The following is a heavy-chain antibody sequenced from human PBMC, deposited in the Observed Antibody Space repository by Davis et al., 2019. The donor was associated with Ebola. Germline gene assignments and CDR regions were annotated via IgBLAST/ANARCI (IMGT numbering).Heavy chain of an antibody. D-gene: IGHD2-21*01. J-gene: IGHJ4*02. Sequence: PGGSLRLSCTVSGGSISSGGYYWSWVRQAPGKGLAWVSSISDSGETTRYADSVKGRFTISRDNSKNTLYLQMNSLGAEDTAVYLCAKSDCNNIDCKLLDGWGQGTPVIVSS. CDR1: GGSISSGGYY. CDR2: ISDSGETT. V-gene: IGHV3-23*01. CDR3: AKSDCNNIDCKLLDG.